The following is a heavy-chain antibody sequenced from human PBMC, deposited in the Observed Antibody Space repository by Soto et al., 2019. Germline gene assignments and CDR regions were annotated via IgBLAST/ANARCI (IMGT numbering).Heavy chain of an antibody. D-gene: IGHD2-2*01. CDR3: ARDPPHRDIVVVPAAPCDYYHYGMDV. Sequence: GGSLRLSCAASGFTFSSYAMHWVRQAPGKGLEWVAVISYDGSNKYYADSVKGRFTISRDNSKNTLYLQMNSLGAEDTAVYYCARDPPHRDIVVVPAAPCDYYHYGMDVRGQGTTVTVSS. J-gene: IGHJ6*02. V-gene: IGHV3-30-3*01. CDR2: ISYDGSNK. CDR1: GFTFSSYA.